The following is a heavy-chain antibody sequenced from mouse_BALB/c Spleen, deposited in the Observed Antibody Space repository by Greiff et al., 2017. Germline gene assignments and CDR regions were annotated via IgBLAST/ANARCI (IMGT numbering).Heavy chain of an antibody. V-gene: IGHV5-6*01. CDR1: GFTFSSYG. J-gene: IGHJ3*01. CDR3: ARHGTGTLLWFAY. D-gene: IGHD4-1*01. CDR2: ISSGGSYT. Sequence: EVNVVESGGDLVKPGGSLKLSCAASGFTFSSYGMSWVRQTPDKRLEWVATISSGGSYTYYPDSVKGRFTISRDNAKNTLYLQMSSLKSEDTAMYYCARHGTGTLLWFAYWGQGTLVTVSA.